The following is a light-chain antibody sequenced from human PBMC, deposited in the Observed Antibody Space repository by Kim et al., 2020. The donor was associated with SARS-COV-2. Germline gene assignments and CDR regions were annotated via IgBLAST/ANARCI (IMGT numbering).Light chain of an antibody. J-gene: IGLJ3*02. V-gene: IGLV1-47*01. CDR2: RNN. Sequence: ELTQPPSASGTPGQRVTISCSGSSSNIGSNYVYWYQQLPGTAPKLLIYRNNQRPSRVPDRFSGSKSGTSASLAISGLRSEDEADYYCAAWDDSLSGPVFGGGTKLTVL. CDR1: SSNIGSNY. CDR3: AAWDDSLSGPV.